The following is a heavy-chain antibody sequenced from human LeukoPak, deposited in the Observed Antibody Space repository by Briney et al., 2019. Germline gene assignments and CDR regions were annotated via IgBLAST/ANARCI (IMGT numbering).Heavy chain of an antibody. D-gene: IGHD3-22*01. Sequence: GGSLRLSCAASGFTVSSNYMSGVRQAPGKGLEWVSVIYSGGSTYYADSVKGRFTISRHNSKNTLYLQVNSLRAEDTAVYYCARDRGYYDSSGYFRSDGMDVWGQGTTVTVSS. CDR2: IYSGGST. CDR1: GFTVSSNY. CDR3: ARDRGYYDSSGYFRSDGMDV. V-gene: IGHV3-53*04. J-gene: IGHJ6*02.